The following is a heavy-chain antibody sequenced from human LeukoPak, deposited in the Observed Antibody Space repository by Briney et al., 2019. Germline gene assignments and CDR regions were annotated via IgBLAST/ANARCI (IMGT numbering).Heavy chain of an antibody. D-gene: IGHD1-26*01. CDR2: IIPIFRTA. J-gene: IGHJ4*02. V-gene: IGHV1-69*05. Sequence: SVKVSCKASGGTFSSYAISWVRQAPGQGLEWMGGIIPIFRTAKYAQKFQGRVTITTDESTSTAYIELSSLRSEDTAVYYCASPKAGYSGSYHYYFDYWGQGTLVTVSS. CDR1: GGTFSSYA. CDR3: ASPKAGYSGSYHYYFDY.